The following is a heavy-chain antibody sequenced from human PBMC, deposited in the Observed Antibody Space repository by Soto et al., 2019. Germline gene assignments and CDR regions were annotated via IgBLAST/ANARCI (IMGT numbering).Heavy chain of an antibody. CDR3: ARGSFDYGPPLAPAQYNWFDP. J-gene: IGHJ5*02. Sequence: PGGSLRLSCAASGFTFSSYWMHWVRQAPGKGLVWVSRINSDGSSTSYADSVKGRFTISRDNAKNTLYLQMNSLRAEDTAVYYCARGSFDYGPPLAPAQYNWFDPWGQGTLVTASS. D-gene: IGHD4-17*01. CDR1: GFTFSSYW. CDR2: INSDGSST. V-gene: IGHV3-74*01.